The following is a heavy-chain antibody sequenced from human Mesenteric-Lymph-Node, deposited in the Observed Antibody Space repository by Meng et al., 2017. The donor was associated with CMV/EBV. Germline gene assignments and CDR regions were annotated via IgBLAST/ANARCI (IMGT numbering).Heavy chain of an antibody. J-gene: IGHJ6*02. CDR1: GFTLSNYY. Sequence: GESLKISCEASGFTLSNYYMSWVRQAPGKGLEWVAFIRSDGSNKYYVDSVKGRFTISRDNSKNTLYLQMNSLRAEDTAVYYCAKGPYAMDYYYGMDVWGQGTTVTVSS. V-gene: IGHV3-30*02. CDR3: AKGPYAMDYYYGMDV. D-gene: IGHD2-8*01. CDR2: IRSDGSNK.